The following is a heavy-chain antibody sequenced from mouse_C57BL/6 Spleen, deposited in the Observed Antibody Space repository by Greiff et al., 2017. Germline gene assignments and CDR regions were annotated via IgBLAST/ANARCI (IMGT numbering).Heavy chain of an antibody. CDR2: IRNKANGYTT. CDR3: ARYGVYFDY. J-gene: IGHJ2*01. V-gene: IGHV7-3*01. Sequence: EVKLMESGGGLVQPGGSLSLSCAASGFTFTDYYMSWVRQPPGKALEWLGFIRNKANGYTTESSASVKGRFTISRDNSQSILYLQMNALRAEDSATYYCARYGVYFDYWGQGTTLTVSS. CDR1: GFTFTDYY.